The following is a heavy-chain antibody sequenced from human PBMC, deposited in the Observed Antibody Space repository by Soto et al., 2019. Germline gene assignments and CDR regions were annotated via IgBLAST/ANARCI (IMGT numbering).Heavy chain of an antibody. CDR2: ISSSGDST. V-gene: IGHV3-23*01. CDR1: GFTFSSYA. CDR3: AKVPPGRYFDWSIDY. J-gene: IGHJ4*02. Sequence: PGGSLRLSFAASGFTFSSYAMSWVRQAPGKGLEWVSGISSSGDSTGYADSVKGRFTTSRDNAKTSLYLQMNSLRAEDTAVYYCAKVPPGRYFDWSIDYWGQGTLVTVSS. D-gene: IGHD3-9*01.